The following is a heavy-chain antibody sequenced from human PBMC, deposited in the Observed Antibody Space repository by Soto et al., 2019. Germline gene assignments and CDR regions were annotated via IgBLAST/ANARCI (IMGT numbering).Heavy chain of an antibody. V-gene: IGHV1-18*04. CDR1: GYTFTSYG. CDR2: ISAYNGNT. CDR3: ARDENERYCSGGSCYSGWFDP. J-gene: IGHJ5*02. Sequence: ASVKVSCKASGYTFTSYGISWVRQAPGQGLEWMGWISAYNGNTNYAQKLQGRVTMTTDTSTGTAYMELRSLRSDDTAVYYCARDENERYCSGGSCYSGWFDPWGQGTMVTVSS. D-gene: IGHD2-15*01.